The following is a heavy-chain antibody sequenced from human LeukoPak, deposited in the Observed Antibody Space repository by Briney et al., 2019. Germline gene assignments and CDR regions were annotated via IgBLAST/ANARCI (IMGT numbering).Heavy chain of an antibody. Sequence: SETLSLTHTVSGGSITSHYGSWIRQPPGKGLEWIGYIYYSVRTNYNPSLKSRVTISVDTSKNQFSLKLSSVTAADTAVYYCARQSGYYSAFDIWGQGTMVTVSS. D-gene: IGHD3-22*01. CDR2: IYYSVRT. CDR1: GGSITSHY. V-gene: IGHV4-59*08. J-gene: IGHJ3*02. CDR3: ARQSGYYSAFDI.